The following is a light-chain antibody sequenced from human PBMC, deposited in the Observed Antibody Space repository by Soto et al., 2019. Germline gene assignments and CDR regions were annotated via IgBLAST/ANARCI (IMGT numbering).Light chain of an antibody. CDR1: QAISSY. V-gene: IGKV1-27*01. Sequence: DIQMTQSPSSLSASVGERVTITCRASQAISSYLAWYQQKPGNDPSLLIYAASTLQSGVPSRFSGSGSGTDFTLTISSLQPEDIATYYCQQFNAVPTFGGGTKVEI. J-gene: IGKJ4*01. CDR3: QQFNAVPT. CDR2: AAS.